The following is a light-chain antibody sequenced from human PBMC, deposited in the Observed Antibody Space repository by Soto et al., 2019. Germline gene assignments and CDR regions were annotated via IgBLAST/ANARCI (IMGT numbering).Light chain of an antibody. CDR2: DVT. CDR3: SSYTTSNTRQIV. J-gene: IGLJ1*01. V-gene: IGLV2-14*03. CDR1: SSDVGGYNY. Sequence: QSALAXPASVSGSPGQSTPFSCTGPSSDVGGYNYVSWYQHHPGKAPKLIIYDVTNRPSGVSNPFSGSKSGNTASLTISGLQPEDEADYYCSSYTTSNTRQIVFGTGTKVTVL.